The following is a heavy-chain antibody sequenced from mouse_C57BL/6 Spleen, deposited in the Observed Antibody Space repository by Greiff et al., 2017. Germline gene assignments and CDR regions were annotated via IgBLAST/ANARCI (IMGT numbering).Heavy chain of an antibody. Sequence: EVQLVESGGGLVKPGGSLKLSCAASGFTFSSYAMSWVRQTPEKRLEWVATISDGGSYTYYPDNVKGRFTISRDNAKNNLYLQMSHLKSEDTAMYYCARDRGYGNYAYFDYWGQGTTLTVSS. CDR1: GFTFSSYA. V-gene: IGHV5-4*01. D-gene: IGHD2-10*02. CDR3: ARDRGYGNYAYFDY. J-gene: IGHJ2*01. CDR2: ISDGGSYT.